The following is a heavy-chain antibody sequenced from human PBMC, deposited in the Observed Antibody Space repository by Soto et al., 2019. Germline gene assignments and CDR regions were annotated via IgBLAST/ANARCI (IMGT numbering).Heavy chain of an antibody. CDR2: FSAGGDYR. J-gene: IGHJ4*02. Sequence: EVQLLHSGGGLAQPGGSLTLSCAASRFSFSDYSMNWVRRAPGKGLEWVSAFSAGGDYRHYADSVKGRFTISRDNSKNTLFLQMNSLRAEDTARYYCAREARYDRGVYHYEGIDYWGQGTLVTVSS. V-gene: IGHV3-23*01. D-gene: IGHD3-22*01. CDR3: AREARYDRGVYHYEGIDY. CDR1: RFSFSDYS.